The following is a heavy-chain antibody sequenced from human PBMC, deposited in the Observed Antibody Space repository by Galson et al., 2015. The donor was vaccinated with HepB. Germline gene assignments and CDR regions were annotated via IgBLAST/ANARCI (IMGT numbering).Heavy chain of an antibody. CDR1: GFSFTNYG. D-gene: IGHD3-22*01. Sequence: SLRLSCAASGFSFTNYGMHWVRQAPGKGLEWVAVVSYDGTNEYYRDSVKGRFTISRDNSKNTLYLQMNSLRAEDTAVYYCAKIFSYHYDSSGYYPFDSWGQGTSVAVSS. V-gene: IGHV3-30*18. CDR3: AKIFSYHYDSSGYYPFDS. CDR2: VSYDGTNE. J-gene: IGHJ4*02.